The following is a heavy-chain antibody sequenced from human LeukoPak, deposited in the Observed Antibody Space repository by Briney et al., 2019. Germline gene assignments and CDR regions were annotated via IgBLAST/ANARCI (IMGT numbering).Heavy chain of an antibody. V-gene: IGHV3-23*01. CDR3: ARCRGSGTYFKNPLGY. CDR2: ITGSGGTT. CDR1: GFTFSSYA. J-gene: IGHJ4*01. D-gene: IGHD3-10*01. Sequence: GGSLRLSCAASGFTFSSYAMTWVRQAPGKGLEWVSGITGSGGTTNYADSVKGRFTISRDNSKDTLYLQMSSLRADDTAVYYCARCRGSGTYFKNPLGYWGQEPRSPSPQ.